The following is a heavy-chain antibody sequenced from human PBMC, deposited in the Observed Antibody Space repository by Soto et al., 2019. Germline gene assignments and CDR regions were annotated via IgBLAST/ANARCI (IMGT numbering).Heavy chain of an antibody. Sequence: SETLSLTCTVSGGSISSSSYYWGWIRQPPGKGLEWIGSIYYSGSTYYNPSLKSRVTISVDTSKNQFSLKLSSVTAADTAVYYCARQEYYDFWSGYYSMVDYWGQGTLVTVSS. CDR1: GGSISSSSYY. D-gene: IGHD3-3*01. J-gene: IGHJ4*02. V-gene: IGHV4-39*01. CDR2: IYYSGST. CDR3: ARQEYYDFWSGYYSMVDY.